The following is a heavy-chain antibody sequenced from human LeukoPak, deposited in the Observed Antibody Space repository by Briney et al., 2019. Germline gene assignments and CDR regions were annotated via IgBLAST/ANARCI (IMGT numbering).Heavy chain of an antibody. CDR2: INAGNGNT. CDR3: AEITMVRGVRFDP. CDR1: GYTFTSYA. D-gene: IGHD3-10*01. V-gene: IGHV1-3*03. Sequence: ASVKVSCKASGYTFTSYAMHWVRQAPGQRLEWMGWINAGNGNTKYSQEFQGRVTITRDTSASTAYMELSSLRSEDTAVYYCAEITMVRGVRFDPWGQGTLVTVSS. J-gene: IGHJ5*02.